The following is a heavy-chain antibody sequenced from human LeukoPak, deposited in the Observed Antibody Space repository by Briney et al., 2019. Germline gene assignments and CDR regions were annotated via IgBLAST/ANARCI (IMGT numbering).Heavy chain of an antibody. CDR3: ARGREMATI. J-gene: IGHJ4*02. CDR1: GGSISGYY. Sequence: SETLSLTCTVSGGSISGYYWRWIRQPPGKGLEWIGYIDYSGSANYNPSLKSRVTISVDTSKNQVSLKVTSVTAADAAVYYCARGREMATIWGQGTLVTVSS. CDR2: IDYSGSA. V-gene: IGHV4-59*01. D-gene: IGHD5-24*01.